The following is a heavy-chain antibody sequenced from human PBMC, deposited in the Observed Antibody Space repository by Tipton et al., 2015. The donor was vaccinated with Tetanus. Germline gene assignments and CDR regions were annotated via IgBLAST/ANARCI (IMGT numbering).Heavy chain of an antibody. Sequence: SLRLSCVASGLSFSSYTMSWVRQAPGKGLEWVATMKQDGSEIKYVDSVTGRFTISRDNAKNSLYLQLNSLRAEDTAVYYCARDRSPAYYSDYSGYVWAFDIWGQGTMVSVSS. J-gene: IGHJ3*02. CDR2: MKQDGSEI. D-gene: IGHD3-22*01. V-gene: IGHV3-7*03. CDR1: GLSFSSYT. CDR3: ARDRSPAYYSDYSGYVWAFDI.